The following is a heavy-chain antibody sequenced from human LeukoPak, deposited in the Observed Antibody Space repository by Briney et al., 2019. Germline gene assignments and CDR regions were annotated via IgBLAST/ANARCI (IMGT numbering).Heavy chain of an antibody. D-gene: IGHD3-22*01. CDR1: GFTFSSYA. J-gene: IGHJ6*03. CDR2: INRSGTTI. CDR3: ARVGYYYDSSGYYEGDYFYMDV. Sequence: GGSLRLSCAASGFTFSSYAMSWVRQAPGKGLEWVSYINRSGTTIYYADSVKGRFTISRDNAKNSLYLQMSSLRDEDTAVYYCARVGYYYDSSGYYEGDYFYMDVWGKGTTVTVSS. V-gene: IGHV3-48*03.